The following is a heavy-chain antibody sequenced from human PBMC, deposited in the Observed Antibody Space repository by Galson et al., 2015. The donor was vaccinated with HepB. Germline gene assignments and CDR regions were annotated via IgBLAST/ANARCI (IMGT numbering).Heavy chain of an antibody. J-gene: IGHJ4*02. Sequence: SLRLSCAASGFTFSRYWMSWVRQAPGKGLEWVANIKEDGSEKYYVDSVKGRFTISRDNAKNSLYLQMNSLRAEDTAVYYCARGGDWLVLDYWGQGTLVTVSS. CDR1: GFTFSRYW. V-gene: IGHV3-7*03. D-gene: IGHD6-19*01. CDR2: IKEDGSEK. CDR3: ARGGDWLVLDY.